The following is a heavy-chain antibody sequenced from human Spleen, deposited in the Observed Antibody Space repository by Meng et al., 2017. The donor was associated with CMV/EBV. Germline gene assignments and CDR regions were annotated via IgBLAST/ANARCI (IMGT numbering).Heavy chain of an antibody. CDR1: GGSIRRYY. CDR3: ARARVTIFGVVRPHFDY. CDR2: LYDGGNT. J-gene: IGHJ4*02. D-gene: IGHD3-3*01. V-gene: IGHV4-59*01. Sequence: SETLSLTCTVSGGSIRRYYWSWIRQSPGKGLEWIGYLYDGGNTNYNPSLQSRVTMAVDASKNQFSLKLASVTAADTAVYYCARARVTIFGVVRPHFDYWGQGTLVTVSS.